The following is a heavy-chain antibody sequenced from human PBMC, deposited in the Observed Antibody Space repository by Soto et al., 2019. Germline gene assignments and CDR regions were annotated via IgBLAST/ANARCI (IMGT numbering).Heavy chain of an antibody. Sequence: QVQLQESGPGLVKPSQTLSLTCTVSGGSISSGGYYWSWIRQHPGKGLEWIGYIYYSGSTYYNPALKSRVTISVDTSKNQFSLKLSSVTAADTAVYSCARAYGVWAFDYWGPGTMVTVSS. CDR1: GGSISSGGYY. J-gene: IGHJ3*01. CDR2: IYYSGST. CDR3: ARAYGVWAFDY. V-gene: IGHV4-31*03. D-gene: IGHD2-8*01.